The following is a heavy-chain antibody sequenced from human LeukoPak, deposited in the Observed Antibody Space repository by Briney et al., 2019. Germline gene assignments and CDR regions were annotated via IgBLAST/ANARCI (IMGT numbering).Heavy chain of an antibody. V-gene: IGHV3-23*01. CDR2: ISDIGDIT. CDR3: AKDREGYYDY. Sequence: GGSLRLSCAASGFTFTTYTMSWVRRAPGKGLEWVSAISDIGDITYYADSVKGRFTISRDNSKNTVYLQMNSLRAEDAAVYYCAKDREGYYDYWGQGTLVTVSS. J-gene: IGHJ4*02. CDR1: GFTFTTYT.